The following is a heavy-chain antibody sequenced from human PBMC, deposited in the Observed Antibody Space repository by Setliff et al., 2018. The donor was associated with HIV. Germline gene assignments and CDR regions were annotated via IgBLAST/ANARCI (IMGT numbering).Heavy chain of an antibody. CDR3: AIGVLQFDD. CDR2: ISAYNGNT. Sequence: ASVKVSCKASGYTFTSYGISWVRQAPGQGLEWMGWISAYNGNTNYAQKLQGRVTMTTDTSTRTAYMELRSLISDDTAVYYCAIGVLQFDDWGQGTLVTVSS. J-gene: IGHJ4*02. CDR1: GYTFTSYG. V-gene: IGHV1-18*01.